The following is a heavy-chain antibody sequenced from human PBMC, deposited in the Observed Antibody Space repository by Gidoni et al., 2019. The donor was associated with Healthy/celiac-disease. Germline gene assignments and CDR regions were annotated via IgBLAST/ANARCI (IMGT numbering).Heavy chain of an antibody. J-gene: IGHJ6*02. CDR3: ARVIAITGTTLGGMDV. CDR1: RGNISLCA. D-gene: IGHD1-7*01. Sequence: VEGVQSWAEVKKPGSSRNVSCSVSRGNISLCATSWVRQAPGQGLEWKGGIIPIFGTANYAQKFQGRVTITADKSTSTAYMELSSLRSEDTAVYYCARVIAITGTTLGGMDVWGQGTTVTVSS. CDR2: IIPIFGTA. V-gene: IGHV1-69*06.